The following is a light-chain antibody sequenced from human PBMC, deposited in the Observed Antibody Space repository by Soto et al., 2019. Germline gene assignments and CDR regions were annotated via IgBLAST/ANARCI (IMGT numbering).Light chain of an antibody. CDR1: QSLGGS. CDR3: QQYNNWPPWT. Sequence: IVMTQSPATLSVSPGERATLSCRASQSLGGSLAWYQQKPGQAPRLLIYDTSTRATGIPARFSGSGSGAEFTLTISSLQSEDFAVYYCQQYNNWPPWTFGQGTKVDIK. J-gene: IGKJ1*01. CDR2: DTS. V-gene: IGKV3-15*01.